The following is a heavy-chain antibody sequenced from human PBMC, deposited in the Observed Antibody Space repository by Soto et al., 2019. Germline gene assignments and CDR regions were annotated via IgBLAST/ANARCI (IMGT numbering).Heavy chain of an antibody. D-gene: IGHD3-10*01. CDR1: GFTVSNNY. CDR3: PWRPGGGGY. V-gene: IGHV3-53*01. J-gene: IGHJ4*02. Sequence: EVQLVESGGGLIQPGGSLRLSCAVSGFTVSNNYMSWVRQAPGKGLEGVSVIYSGGYTAYGDSVKGRFTISRDNSKNTPYLKKKLRSAGDTALFLCPWRPGGGGYWGQGTLVTVSS. CDR2: IYSGGYT.